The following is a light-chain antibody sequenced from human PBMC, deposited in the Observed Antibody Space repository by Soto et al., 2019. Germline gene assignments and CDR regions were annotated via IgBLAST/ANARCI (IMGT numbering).Light chain of an antibody. CDR1: SSDVGNYDY. J-gene: IGLJ1*01. Sequence: QSALTQPASVSGSPGQSIAISCTGSSSDVGNYDYVSWYQQHTDKVPKFIIYDVNNRPSGVSNRFSGSKSGNTAFLTISGLQAEDEADYYCASYTSSSTLFVFGTGTKLTVL. V-gene: IGLV2-14*03. CDR3: ASYTSSSTLFV. CDR2: DVN.